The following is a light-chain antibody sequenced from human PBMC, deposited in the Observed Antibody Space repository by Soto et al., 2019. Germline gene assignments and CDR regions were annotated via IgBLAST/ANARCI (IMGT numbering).Light chain of an antibody. Sequence: EIQMAQAPSSLSASVGGRVTITCRASQSISSYLNWYQQKPGKAPKLLIYGAFSLQSGVSSRFSGSGFGTDFTLTISSLQPEDFATYYCQQSYSIPITFGQGTRLEIK. CDR2: GAF. J-gene: IGKJ5*01. CDR3: QQSYSIPIT. CDR1: QSISSY. V-gene: IGKV1-39*01.